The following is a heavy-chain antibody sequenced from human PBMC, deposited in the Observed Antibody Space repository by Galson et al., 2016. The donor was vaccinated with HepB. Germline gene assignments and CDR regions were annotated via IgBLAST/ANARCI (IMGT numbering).Heavy chain of an antibody. V-gene: IGHV4-39*07. J-gene: IGHJ4*02. Sequence: SETLSLTCTVSGGSISRSSYYWAWIRQPPGKGLEWIGSIYYSGSTYYNPSLASRVTISIDTSNNHFSLRLTSVTAADTALYYCARQYWGGPSDYWGQGTLVIVSS. CDR2: IYYSGST. D-gene: IGHD2/OR15-2a*01. CDR3: ARQYWGGPSDY. CDR1: GGSISRSSYY.